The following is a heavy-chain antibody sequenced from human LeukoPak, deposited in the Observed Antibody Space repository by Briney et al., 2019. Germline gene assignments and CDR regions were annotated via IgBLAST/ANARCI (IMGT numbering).Heavy chain of an antibody. CDR1: GGSSSGYY. CDR3: ARVNYDSSGYYLNY. D-gene: IGHD3-22*01. V-gene: IGHV4-34*01. Sequence: SETLSLTCAVYGGSSSGYYWSWIRQPPGKGLEWIGEINHSGSTNYNPSLKSRVTISVDTSKNQFSLKLSSVTAADTAVYYCARVNYDSSGYYLNYWGQGTLVTVSS. J-gene: IGHJ4*02. CDR2: INHSGST.